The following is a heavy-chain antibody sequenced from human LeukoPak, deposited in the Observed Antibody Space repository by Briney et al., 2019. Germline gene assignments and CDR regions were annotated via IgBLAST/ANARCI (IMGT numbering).Heavy chain of an antibody. D-gene: IGHD6-6*01. Sequence: GGSLRLSCAASGFIFSHYGMTWVRQAPGKGLEWVSAIGSTGDNIHYADSVKGRFTISRDNSKNTLYLQMSSLRVEDTAVYYCARDRYSAARHWFDPWGQGTLVTVSS. J-gene: IGHJ5*02. CDR1: GFIFSHYG. V-gene: IGHV3-23*01. CDR2: IGSTGDNI. CDR3: ARDRYSAARHWFDP.